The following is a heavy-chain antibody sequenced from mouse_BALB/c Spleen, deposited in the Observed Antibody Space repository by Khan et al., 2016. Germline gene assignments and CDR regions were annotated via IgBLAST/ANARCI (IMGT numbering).Heavy chain of an antibody. CDR3: VRHNTTAWFAY. CDR1: GFTFNTYA. Sequence: EVQFVESGGGLVQPKGSLKLSCAASGFTFNTYAMNWVRQAPGKGLEWVARIRSKSNNYATYYADSVKDRFTISRDDSQSMLYLQMNNLKTENTAMYYCVRHNTTAWFAYWGQGTLVTVSA. CDR2: IRSKSNNYAT. V-gene: IGHV10-1*02. J-gene: IGHJ3*01. D-gene: IGHD1-1*01.